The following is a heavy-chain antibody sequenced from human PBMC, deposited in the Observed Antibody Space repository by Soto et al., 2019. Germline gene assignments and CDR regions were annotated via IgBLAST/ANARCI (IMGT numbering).Heavy chain of an antibody. CDR1: GFTYRSYA. CDR3: ARAPYGSGSYYTPISE. CDR2: ISYDGSNK. Sequence: GGSLRLSCVASGFTYRSYAMHWVRQAPGKGLEWVAVISYDGSNKYYADSVKGRFTISRDNSKNTLYLQMNSLRAEDTAVYYCARAPYGSGSYYTPISEWGQGTLVTVPQ. D-gene: IGHD3-10*01. V-gene: IGHV3-30-3*01. J-gene: IGHJ4*02.